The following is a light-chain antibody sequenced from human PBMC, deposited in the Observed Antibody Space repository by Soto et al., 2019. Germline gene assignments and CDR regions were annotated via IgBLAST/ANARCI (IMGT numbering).Light chain of an antibody. CDR3: SSYTSSSTEV. CDR2: DVS. V-gene: IGLV2-14*01. CDR1: SSDVGGYNY. J-gene: IGLJ2*01. Sequence: QSVLTQPASVSGSPGQSITISCTGTSSDVGGYNYVSWDQQHPGKAPKLMIYDVSNRPSGVSNRFSGSKSGNTASLTISGLQAEDEADYYCSSYTSSSTEVFGGGTKLTVL.